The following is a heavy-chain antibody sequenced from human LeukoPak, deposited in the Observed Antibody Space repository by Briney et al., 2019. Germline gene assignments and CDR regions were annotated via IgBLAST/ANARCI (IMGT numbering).Heavy chain of an antibody. D-gene: IGHD3-16*02. CDR2: INPNSGGT. CDR3: ARVGRYVWGSYRYPRFDP. J-gene: IGHJ5*02. Sequence: GASVKVSCKASGYTFTSYGISWVRQAPGQGLEWMGWINPNSGGTNYAQKFQGRVTMTRDTSISTAYMELSRLRSDDTAVYYCARVGRYVWGSYRYPRFDPWGQGTLVTVSS. V-gene: IGHV1-2*02. CDR1: GYTFTSYG.